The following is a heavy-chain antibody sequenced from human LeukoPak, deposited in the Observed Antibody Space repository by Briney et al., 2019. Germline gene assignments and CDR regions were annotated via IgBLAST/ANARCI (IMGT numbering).Heavy chain of an antibody. CDR2: ISSYNGNT. Sequence: GASVKVSCKASGYTFTSFGISWVRQAPGQGLEWMGWISSYNGNTNYAQKLQGRVTMTTDTSTSTAYMELSSLRSEDTAVYYCARGPRLWIQLSHYPYYYGMDVWGQGTTVTVSS. CDR1: GYTFTSFG. V-gene: IGHV1-18*01. D-gene: IGHD5-18*01. J-gene: IGHJ6*02. CDR3: ARGPRLWIQLSHYPYYYGMDV.